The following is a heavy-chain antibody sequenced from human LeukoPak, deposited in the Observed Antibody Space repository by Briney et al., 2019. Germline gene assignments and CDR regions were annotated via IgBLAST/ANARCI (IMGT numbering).Heavy chain of an antibody. CDR3: ARDPGYTGTALDY. CDR1: GFTFSSYG. V-gene: IGHV3-33*01. D-gene: IGHD6-13*01. CDR2: MWYDGSNK. Sequence: GRSLRLSCAAPGFTFSSYGVHWVRQAPGKGLEWVAVMWYDGSNKYYADSVKGRFTISRDNSKNTLYLQMNSLRAEDTAVYYCARDPGYTGTALDYWGQGTLVTVSS. J-gene: IGHJ4*02.